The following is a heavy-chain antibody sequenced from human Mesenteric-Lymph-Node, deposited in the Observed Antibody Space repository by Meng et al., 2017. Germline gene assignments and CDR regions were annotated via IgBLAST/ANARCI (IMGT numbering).Heavy chain of an antibody. D-gene: IGHD2-2*01. CDR2: ITGSGDGT. CDR1: GFSFSKYA. Sequence: GESLKISCAASGFSFSKYAMSWVRQAPGKGLEWFSAITGSGDGTYYANSVKGRFTISRDNSKNTLFLQMNSLRDEDMAVYHCAKGSASSRPYYFDFWGQGTRVTCFS. J-gene: IGHJ4*02. V-gene: IGHV3-23*01. CDR3: AKGSASSRPYYFDF.